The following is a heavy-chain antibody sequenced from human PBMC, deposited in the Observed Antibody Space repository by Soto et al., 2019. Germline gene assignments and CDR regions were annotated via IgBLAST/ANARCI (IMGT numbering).Heavy chain of an antibody. Sequence: PGGSLRLSCAASGFTFSSYAMSWVRQAPGKGLEWVSAISGSGGSTYYADSVKGRFTISRDNSKNTLYLQMNSLRAEDTAVYYCATDLRGYYVWGSYRFDYGMDVWGQGTTVTVSS. V-gene: IGHV3-23*01. CDR3: ATDLRGYYVWGSYRFDYGMDV. CDR1: GFTFSSYA. J-gene: IGHJ6*02. D-gene: IGHD3-16*02. CDR2: ISGSGGST.